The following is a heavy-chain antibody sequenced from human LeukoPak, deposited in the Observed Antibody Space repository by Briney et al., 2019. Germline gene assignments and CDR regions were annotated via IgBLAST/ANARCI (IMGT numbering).Heavy chain of an antibody. CDR3: ARSPVEVDGFDI. J-gene: IGHJ3*02. Sequence: GGSLRLSCAASGFTFSSYWMYWVRQAPGKGLVWVSRINSDGSSTSYADSVKGRCSISRDNAKNTLYLQMNSLRAEDTAVYYCARSPVEVDGFDIWGQGTIVSVSS. CDR2: INSDGSST. CDR1: GFTFSSYW. D-gene: IGHD2-2*01. V-gene: IGHV3-74*01.